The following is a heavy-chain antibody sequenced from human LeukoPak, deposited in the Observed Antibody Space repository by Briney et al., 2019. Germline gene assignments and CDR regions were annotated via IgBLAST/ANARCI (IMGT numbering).Heavy chain of an antibody. CDR2: IYYSGST. CDR3: ARTYYYDSSGYPHDAFDI. J-gene: IGHJ3*02. CDR1: GGSISSGDYY. Sequence: TSETLSLTCTVSGGSISSGDYYWSWIRQPPGKGLEWIGYIYYSGSTYYNPSLKSRVTISVDTSKNQFSLKLSSVTAADTAVYYCARTYYYDSSGYPHDAFDIWGQGTMVTVSS. D-gene: IGHD3-22*01. V-gene: IGHV4-30-4*08.